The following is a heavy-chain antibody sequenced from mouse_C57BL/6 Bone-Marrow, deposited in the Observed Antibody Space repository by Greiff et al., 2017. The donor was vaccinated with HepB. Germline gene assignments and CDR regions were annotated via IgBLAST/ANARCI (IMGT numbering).Heavy chain of an antibody. D-gene: IGHD1-1*01. CDR1: GFNIKDDY. V-gene: IGHV14-4*01. J-gene: IGHJ2*01. CDR3: TTGTTVVAPGY. Sequence: EVQLQQSGAELVRPGASVKLSCTASGFNIKDDYMHWVKQRPEQGLEWIGWIDPENGDTEYASKFQGKATITAEPSSNTAYLQLSSLTSEDTAVYYCTTGTTVVAPGYWGQGTTLTVSS. CDR2: IDPENGDT.